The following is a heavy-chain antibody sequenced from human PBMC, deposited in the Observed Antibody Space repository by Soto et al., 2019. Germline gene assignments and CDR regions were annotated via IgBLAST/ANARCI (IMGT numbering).Heavy chain of an antibody. J-gene: IGHJ4*02. CDR2: ISSSSSYI. Sequence: PGGSPKLARAASGVSLSSYSMNWVRQAPGKGLEWVSSISSSSSYIYYADSVKGRFTISRDNAKNSLYLQMNSLRAEDTAVYYCARVGYYDSSGYFFDYWGQGTLVTVSS. V-gene: IGHV3-21*01. CDR1: GVSLSSYS. D-gene: IGHD3-22*01. CDR3: ARVGYYDSSGYFFDY.